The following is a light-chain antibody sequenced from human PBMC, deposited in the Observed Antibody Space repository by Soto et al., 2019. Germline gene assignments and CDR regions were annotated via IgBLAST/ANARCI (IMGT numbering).Light chain of an antibody. J-gene: IGKJ3*01. CDR1: QSISSW. CDR3: QQYNSYPFT. CDR2: KAS. Sequence: DIRMTQSPSTLSASVGDRVTITCRASQSISSWLAWYQQKPGKAPKLLIYKASSLESGVPSRFSGSGSGTEFTVTISSLQPDDFDTYYWQQYNSYPFTFGPGTKVDIK. V-gene: IGKV1-5*03.